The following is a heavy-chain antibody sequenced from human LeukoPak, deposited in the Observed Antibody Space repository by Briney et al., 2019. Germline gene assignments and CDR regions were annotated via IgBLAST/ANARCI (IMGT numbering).Heavy chain of an antibody. J-gene: IGHJ3*02. CDR2: MNPNSGNT. V-gene: IGHV1-8*01. CDR1: GYTFTSYD. CDR3: ARSPMRRDILTGPAFDI. D-gene: IGHD3-9*01. Sequence: ASVKVSCKASGYTFTSYDINWVRQATGHGLGWMGWMNPNSGNTGYAQKFQGRVTMTRNTSISTAYMELTSLRSEDTAVYYCARSPMRRDILTGPAFDIWGQGTMVTVSS.